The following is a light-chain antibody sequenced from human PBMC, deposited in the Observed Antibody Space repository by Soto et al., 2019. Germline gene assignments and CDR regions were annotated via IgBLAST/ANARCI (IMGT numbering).Light chain of an antibody. Sequence: QSALAQPASVSGSPGQSITISCTGTSSDVGAYNYVSWYQHHPGKAPKLMIHEVSGRPSGVSTRFSGSKSGHTASLTISGLQAEDEADYYCSSYTSSSTYVFGTGTKVTVL. CDR2: EVS. CDR1: SSDVGAYNY. V-gene: IGLV2-14*01. J-gene: IGLJ1*01. CDR3: SSYTSSSTYV.